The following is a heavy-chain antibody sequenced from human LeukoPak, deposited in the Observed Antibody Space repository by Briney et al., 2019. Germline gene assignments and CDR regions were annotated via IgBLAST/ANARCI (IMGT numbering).Heavy chain of an antibody. CDR2: ISSSSSYR. CDR3: AELGITMIGGV. CDR1: GFTFSSYS. J-gene: IGHJ6*04. Sequence: GGSLRLSCTGSGFTFSSYSMNWVRQAPGKGLEWVSSISSSSSYRYYEESVKGRFSISRDNARNSLYLQMNSLRAEDTAVYYCAELGITMIGGVWGKGTTVTISS. D-gene: IGHD3-10*02. V-gene: IGHV3-21*01.